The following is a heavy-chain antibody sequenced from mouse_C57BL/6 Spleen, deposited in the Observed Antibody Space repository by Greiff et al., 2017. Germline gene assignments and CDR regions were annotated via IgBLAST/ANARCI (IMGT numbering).Heavy chain of an antibody. V-gene: IGHV1-4*01. CDR3: ADYYGSSDGFAY. Sequence: QVQLQQSGAELARPGASVKMSCKASGYTFTSYTMHWVKQRPGQGLEWIGYINPSSGYTKYNQKFKDKATLTADKSSSTAYMQLSSVTSEDSAVYYCADYYGSSDGFAYWGQGTLVTVSA. CDR1: GYTFTSYT. D-gene: IGHD1-1*01. CDR2: INPSSGYT. J-gene: IGHJ3*01.